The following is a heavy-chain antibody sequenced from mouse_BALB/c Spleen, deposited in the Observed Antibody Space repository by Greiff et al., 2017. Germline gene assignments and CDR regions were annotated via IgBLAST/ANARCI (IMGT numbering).Heavy chain of an antibody. CDR2: LLPGSGST. V-gene: IGHV1-9*01. CDR3: ARPVGGRYFDG. Sequence: VQLQQSGAELMKPGASVKISCKATGYTFSSHWIEWVKQRPGHGLEWIGELLPGSGSTNYNEKFKGKDTFTADTSSNTAYMQLSSLTSEDSAVYYCARPVGGRYFDGRGAGTTVADST. CDR1: GYTFSSHW. J-gene: IGHJ1*01. D-gene: IGHD1-1*02.